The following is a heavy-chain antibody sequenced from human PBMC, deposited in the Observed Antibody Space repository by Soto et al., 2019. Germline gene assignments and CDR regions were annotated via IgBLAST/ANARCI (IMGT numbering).Heavy chain of an antibody. CDR3: ARLGPADTAMEHVDY. Sequence: QLQLQESGPGLVKPSETLSLTCTVSGGSISSSSYYWGWIRQPPGKGLEWIGSIYYSGSTYYNPSLKSRVTISVDTSKNQFSLKLSSVTAADTAVYYCARLGPADTAMEHVDYWGQGTLVTVSS. D-gene: IGHD5-18*01. V-gene: IGHV4-39*01. CDR1: GGSISSSSYY. CDR2: IYYSGST. J-gene: IGHJ4*02.